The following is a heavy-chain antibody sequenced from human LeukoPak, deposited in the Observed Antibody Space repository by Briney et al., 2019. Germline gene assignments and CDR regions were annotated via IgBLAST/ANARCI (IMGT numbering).Heavy chain of an antibody. Sequence: GASVKVSCKASGGTFTSYAISWVRQAPGQGLEWMGGIIPVFGTANYAQKFQRRVTITKDESTSRTYMQLSSLRSEDTAVYYCARYGSSYPCDYWGQGTLVTVSS. CDR3: ARYGSSYPCDY. CDR1: GGTFTSYA. D-gene: IGHD6-6*01. CDR2: IIPVFGTA. J-gene: IGHJ4*02. V-gene: IGHV1-69*05.